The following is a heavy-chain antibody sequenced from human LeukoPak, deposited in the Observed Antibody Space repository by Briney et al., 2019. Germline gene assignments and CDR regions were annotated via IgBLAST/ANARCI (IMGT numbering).Heavy chain of an antibody. V-gene: IGHV4-34*01. D-gene: IGHD6-19*01. CDR2: INHSGST. Sequence: SETLSLTCAVYGGSFSGYYWSWIRQPPGKGLEWIGEINHSGSTNYNPSLKSRVAISVDTSKNQFSLKLSSVTAADTAVYYCARRPGSGWYRRYFDLWGGGTLVTVSS. CDR3: ARRPGSGWYRRYFDL. J-gene: IGHJ2*01. CDR1: GGSFSGYY.